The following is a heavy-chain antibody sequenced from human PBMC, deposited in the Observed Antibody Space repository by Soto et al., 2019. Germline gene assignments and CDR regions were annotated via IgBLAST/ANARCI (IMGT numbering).Heavy chain of an antibody. Sequence: GGSLRLSCEAFGFPFDDDAMSWVRQAPGKGLEWVSGVNRAGGSTGYADSVKGRFTISRDNAKNSLYLQMNSLRAEDTAFYYCARAPGFYGDFFDYWGQGT. CDR2: VNRAGGST. J-gene: IGHJ4*02. CDR3: ARAPGFYGDFFDY. CDR1: GFPFDDDA. D-gene: IGHD4-17*01. V-gene: IGHV3-20*04.